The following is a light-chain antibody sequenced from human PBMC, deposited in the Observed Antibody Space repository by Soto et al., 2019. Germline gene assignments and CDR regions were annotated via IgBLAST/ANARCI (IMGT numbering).Light chain of an antibody. V-gene: IGKV3D-20*02. CDR2: GAS. J-gene: IGKJ5*01. Sequence: EVVLTQSPGILSLSPGERASLSRGASQSISSSFLAWYQQKPGQAPRLLIYGASSRATGIPDRFSGSGSGTDFTLTINSLEPEDFAVYYCQQRSSWPITFGQGTRPEI. CDR1: QSISSSF. CDR3: QQRSSWPIT.